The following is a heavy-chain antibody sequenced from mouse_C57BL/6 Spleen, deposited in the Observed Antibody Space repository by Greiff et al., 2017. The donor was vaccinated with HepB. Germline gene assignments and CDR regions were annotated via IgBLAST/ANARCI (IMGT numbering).Heavy chain of an antibody. CDR2: IDPSDSET. J-gene: IGHJ1*03. V-gene: IGHV1-52*01. CDR1: GYTFTSYW. D-gene: IGHD3-3*01. CDR3: AGEGTSWYFDV. Sequence: VQLQQSGAELVRPGSSVKLSCKASGYTFTSYWMHWVKQRPIQGLEWIGNIDPSDSETHYNQKFKDKATLTVDKSSSTAYMQLSSLTSEDSAVFYGAGEGTSWYFDVWGTGTTVTVSS.